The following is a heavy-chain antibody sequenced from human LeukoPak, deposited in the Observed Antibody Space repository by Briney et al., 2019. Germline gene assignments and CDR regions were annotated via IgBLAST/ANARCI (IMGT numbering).Heavy chain of an antibody. Sequence: GGSLRLSCAASGFTFDDCAMHWVRHAPGKGLEWVSGISWNTGNIGYADSVKGRFTISRDSAKNSLYLQMNSLRAEDTAVYYCARPRGNVEMATIPFDYWGQGTLVTVSS. CDR3: ARPRGNVEMATIPFDY. CDR2: ISWNTGNI. J-gene: IGHJ4*02. CDR1: GFTFDDCA. V-gene: IGHV3-9*01. D-gene: IGHD5-24*01.